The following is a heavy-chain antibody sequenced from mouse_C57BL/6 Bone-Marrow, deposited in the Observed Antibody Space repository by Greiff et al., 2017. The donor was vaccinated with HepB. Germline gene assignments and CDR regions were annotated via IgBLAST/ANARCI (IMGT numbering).Heavy chain of an antibody. CDR2: IYPGSGST. V-gene: IGHV1-55*01. CDR1: GYTFTSYW. CDR3: ARGIYYGYVWFAY. D-gene: IGHD2-2*01. Sequence: QVQLQQPGAELVKPGASVKMSCKASGYTFTSYWITWVKQRPGQGLEWIGDIYPGSGSTNYNEKFKSKATLTVDTSSSTAYMQLSSLTSEDSAVYYCARGIYYGYVWFAYWGQGTLVTVSA. J-gene: IGHJ3*01.